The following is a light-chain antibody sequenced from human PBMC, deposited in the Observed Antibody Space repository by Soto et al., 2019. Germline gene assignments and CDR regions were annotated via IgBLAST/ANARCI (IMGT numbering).Light chain of an antibody. CDR3: MQALQPALT. CDR2: LGS. CDR1: QSLLHSNGYNY. Sequence: DIVMTQSPLSLPVTPGEPASISCRSSQSLLHSNGYNYLDWYLQKPGQSPQLLIYLGSNRASGVPDRFSGSGSGTDFTLKISRVEAEDVGVYYCMQALQPALTVGGGTKVDIK. V-gene: IGKV2-28*01. J-gene: IGKJ4*01.